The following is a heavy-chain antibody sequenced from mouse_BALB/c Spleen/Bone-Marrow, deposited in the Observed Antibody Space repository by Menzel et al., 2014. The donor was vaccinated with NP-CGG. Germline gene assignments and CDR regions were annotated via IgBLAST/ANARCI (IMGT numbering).Heavy chain of an antibody. V-gene: IGHV1-4*01. CDR3: AIYDYDVRYFDV. D-gene: IGHD2-4*01. CDR1: GYTFTSYT. J-gene: IGHJ1*01. Sequence: LMGSGADLARPGASVKMSCKASGYTFTSYTMHWVKQRPGQGLEWIGYINPSSGYTNYNQKFKDKATLTADKSSSTAYMQLSSLTSEDSAVYYCAIYDYDVRYFDVLGAATTATVSS. CDR2: INPSSGYT.